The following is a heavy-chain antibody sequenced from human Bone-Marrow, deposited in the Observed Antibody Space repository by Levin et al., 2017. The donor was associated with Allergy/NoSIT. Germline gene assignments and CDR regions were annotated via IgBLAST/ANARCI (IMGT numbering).Heavy chain of an antibody. D-gene: IGHD3-3*01. Sequence: AGGSLRLSCAASGFTFSSYAMSWVRQAPGKGLEWVSAISGSGGSTYYADSVKGRFTISRDNSKNTLYLQMNSLRAEDTAVYYCAKTGRIFGVVIIAHFDYWGQGTLVTVSS. V-gene: IGHV3-23*01. J-gene: IGHJ4*02. CDR3: AKTGRIFGVVIIAHFDY. CDR2: ISGSGGST. CDR1: GFTFSSYA.